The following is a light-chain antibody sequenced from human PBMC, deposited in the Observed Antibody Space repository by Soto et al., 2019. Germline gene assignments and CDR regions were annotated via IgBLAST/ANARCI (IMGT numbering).Light chain of an antibody. CDR2: DAS. Sequence: AIQLTQSPSSLSASVGDRVTITCRASQGISSALAWYQQKPGRAPKLLIYDASTLEIGVPSRFSGSRSGTDFTLTVTSLQPEDFDTYYCQQFDGYPFTFGPGTKVDIK. CDR1: QGISSA. V-gene: IGKV1-13*02. CDR3: QQFDGYPFT. J-gene: IGKJ3*01.